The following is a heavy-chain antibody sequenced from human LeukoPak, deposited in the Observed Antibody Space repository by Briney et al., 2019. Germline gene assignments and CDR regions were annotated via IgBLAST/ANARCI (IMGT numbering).Heavy chain of an antibody. V-gene: IGHV5-51*01. CDR2: IYPDDSNT. CDR1: GYSFANYW. Sequence: GESLKISCKASGYSFANYWVGWVRQMPGKGLEWMGIIYPDDSNTRYSPSFQGQVTISADKSITTAYLQWSSLKASDTAMYYCARVLDPAAAGYNWFDPWGQGTLVTVSS. D-gene: IGHD6-13*01. J-gene: IGHJ5*02. CDR3: ARVLDPAAAGYNWFDP.